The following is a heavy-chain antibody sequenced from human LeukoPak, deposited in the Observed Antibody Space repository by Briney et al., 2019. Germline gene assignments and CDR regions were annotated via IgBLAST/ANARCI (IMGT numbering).Heavy chain of an antibody. V-gene: IGHV4-59*08. CDR1: GGSISSYY. Sequence: SETLSLTCTVSGGSISSYYWSWIRQPPGKGLEWIGYIYYSGSTNYNPSLKSRVTISVDTSKNQFSLKLSSVTAADTAVYYCARSPHYYYDSSGYYPFDYWGQGTLVTVSS. D-gene: IGHD3-22*01. CDR2: IYYSGST. J-gene: IGHJ4*02. CDR3: ARSPHYYYDSSGYYPFDY.